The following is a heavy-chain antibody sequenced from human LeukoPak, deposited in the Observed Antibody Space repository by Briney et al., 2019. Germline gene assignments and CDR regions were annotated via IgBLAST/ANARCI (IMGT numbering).Heavy chain of an antibody. D-gene: IGHD5-12*01. CDR1: GFTFSDYY. CDR2: ISSSSSYT. V-gene: IGHV3-11*03. J-gene: IGHJ5*02. CDR3: AKSPVATIRFFDP. Sequence: GGSLRLSCAASGFTFSDYYMSRIRQAPGKGLEWVSYISSSSSYTNYADSVKGRFTISRDNSQNTLYLQMNSLRAEDTAVYYSAKSPVATIRFFDPRGQGTLVTVSS.